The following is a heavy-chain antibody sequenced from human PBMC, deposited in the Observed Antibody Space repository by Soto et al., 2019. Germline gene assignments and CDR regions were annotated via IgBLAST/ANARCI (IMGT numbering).Heavy chain of an antibody. V-gene: IGHV3-73*01. CDR1: GFTFSGSA. CDR3: TRIEYFYYYGMDV. D-gene: IGHD6-6*01. J-gene: IGHJ6*02. Sequence: EVQLVESGGGLVQPGGSLKLSCAASGFTFSGSAMHWVRQASGKGLEWVGRIRSKANSYATAYAASVKGRFTISRDDSKNTAYLQMNSLKTADTAVYYCTRIEYFYYYGMDVWGQGTTVTVSS. CDR2: IRSKANSYAT.